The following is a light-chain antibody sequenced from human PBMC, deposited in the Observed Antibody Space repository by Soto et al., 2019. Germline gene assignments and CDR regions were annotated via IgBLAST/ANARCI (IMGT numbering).Light chain of an antibody. V-gene: IGLV2-14*01. CDR1: SSGVGGYNY. CDR2: DVS. J-gene: IGLJ2*01. Sequence: QSALTQPAYVSRSPGQSITISCTETSSGVGGYNYVSWYQQHPGKAPKLMIYDVSNRPSGVSNRFSGSKSVNTASLTISGLQAEDEADYYCSSYPSSSTPDVAFGGGTKLTVL. CDR3: SSYPSSSTPDVA.